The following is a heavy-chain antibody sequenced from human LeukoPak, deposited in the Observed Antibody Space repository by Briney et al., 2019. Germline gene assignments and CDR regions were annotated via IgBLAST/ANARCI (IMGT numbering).Heavy chain of an antibody. CDR1: GFTLTDQY. CDR2: TRNKANSHSS. V-gene: IGHV3-72*01. Sequence: GGSLRLSCAASGFTLTDQYTDWVRQAPGKGLEWVGRTRNKANSHSSEYAASVRGRFTISRDGSGNLMYLQMNSLKIDDTAVYFCARDGGERGNSAFDVWGQGTEGTVSS. CDR3: ARDGGERGNSAFDV. J-gene: IGHJ3*01. D-gene: IGHD3-16*01.